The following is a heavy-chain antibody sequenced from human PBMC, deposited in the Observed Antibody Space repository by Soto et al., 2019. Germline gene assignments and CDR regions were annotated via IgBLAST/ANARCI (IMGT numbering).Heavy chain of an antibody. V-gene: IGHV3-23*01. Sequence: GGSLRLSCAASGFTFSSYAMSWVRQAPGKGLEWVSAFSGIGGSTYYADSVKGRLTISGDISKNTLYLQMDGLRAEDTAVYYCASSAAAGDYWGQGTLVTVSS. CDR1: GFTFSSYA. D-gene: IGHD6-13*01. CDR2: FSGIGGST. J-gene: IGHJ4*02. CDR3: ASSAAAGDY.